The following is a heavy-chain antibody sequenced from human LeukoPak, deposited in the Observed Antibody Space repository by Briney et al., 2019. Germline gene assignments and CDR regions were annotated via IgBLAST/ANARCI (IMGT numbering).Heavy chain of an antibody. CDR1: GFTFSSYS. J-gene: IGHJ4*02. CDR3: ARELLTGAMDY. V-gene: IGHV3-48*04. Sequence: PGGSLRLSCAASGFTFSSYSMNWVRQAPGKGLEWVSYISSSSSTIYYADSVKGRFTISRDNAKNSLYLQMNSLRAEDTAVYYCARELLTGAMDYWGQGTLVTVSS. CDR2: ISSSSSTI. D-gene: IGHD1-20*01.